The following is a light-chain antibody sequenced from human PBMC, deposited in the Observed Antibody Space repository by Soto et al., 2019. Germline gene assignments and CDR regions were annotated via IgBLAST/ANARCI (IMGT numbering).Light chain of an antibody. Sequence: DIQMTQSPSTLSASVGVRVTITCRASQSISDWLAWFQLKPGKAPKLLIYDASSLESGVPSRFSGSGSGTEFTLTISSLQPDDFATYYCQQYNNYSTFSQGTKVDIK. CDR2: DAS. J-gene: IGKJ1*01. CDR3: QQYNNYST. V-gene: IGKV1-5*01. CDR1: QSISDW.